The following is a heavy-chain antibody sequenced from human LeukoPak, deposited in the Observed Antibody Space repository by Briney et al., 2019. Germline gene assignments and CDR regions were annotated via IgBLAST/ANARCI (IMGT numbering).Heavy chain of an antibody. CDR1: GGSISSYY. CDR2: IYSSGSV. Sequence: SENLSLNCNVTGGSISSYYRSWIRQSPGKGLEWIGYIYSSGSVDYNPSLKSRLSISLDTSKNQFSLKLSSVTAADTAIYYCARLSSGSYYELDNWGQGTLVTVSS. CDR3: ARLSSGSYYELDN. V-gene: IGHV4-59*01. D-gene: IGHD1-26*01. J-gene: IGHJ4*02.